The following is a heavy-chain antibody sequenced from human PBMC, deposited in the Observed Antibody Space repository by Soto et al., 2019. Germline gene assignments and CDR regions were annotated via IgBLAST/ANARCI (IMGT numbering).Heavy chain of an antibody. J-gene: IGHJ5*02. CDR2: IYTAGGT. Sequence: EVQLVETGGGLIQPGGSLRLSCAASGFTVSNTYMTWVRQPPGKGLECVSVIYTAGGTNYADSVKGRLIISRDKSKNTLYLQTNNLRAEDTAVYYCARALPVAKGGFTPWSEGTLAPVTS. V-gene: IGHV3-53*02. CDR1: GFTVSNTY. CDR3: ARALPVAKGGFTP. D-gene: IGHD2-2*01.